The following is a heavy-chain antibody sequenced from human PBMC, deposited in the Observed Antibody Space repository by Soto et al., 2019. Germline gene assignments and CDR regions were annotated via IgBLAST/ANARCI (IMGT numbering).Heavy chain of an antibody. CDR2: LSHDGSKR. CDR1: GFIFNSYD. J-gene: IGHJ4*02. CDR3: AKDIIGYCGGSTGNICTS. D-gene: IGHD2-21*01. Sequence: QVQLIESGGGVVQPGRSLRLSCAASGFIFNSYDMHWVRQAPGKGLEWVAFLSHDGSKRFYADSLKGRITMSSDNFKNTLYLEVHSLRPEDTAVYYCAKDIIGYCGGSTGNICTSWGQGTLVTVSS. V-gene: IGHV3-30*18.